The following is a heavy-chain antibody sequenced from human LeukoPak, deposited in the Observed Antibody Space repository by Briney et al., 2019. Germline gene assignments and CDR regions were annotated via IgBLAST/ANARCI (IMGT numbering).Heavy chain of an antibody. V-gene: IGHV1-69*05. Sequence: ASVKVSCKASGGTFSSYAISWVRQAPGQGLEWMGGIIPIFGTANYAQKFQGRVTITTDESTSTAYMELSSLRSEDMAVYYCARSTYQLLPFDYWGQGTLVTVSS. CDR1: GGTFSSYA. CDR2: IIPIFGTA. J-gene: IGHJ4*02. D-gene: IGHD2-2*01. CDR3: ARSTYQLLPFDY.